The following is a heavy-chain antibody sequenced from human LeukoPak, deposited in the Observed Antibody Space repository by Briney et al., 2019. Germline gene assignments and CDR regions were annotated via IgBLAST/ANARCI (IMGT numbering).Heavy chain of an antibody. J-gene: IGHJ4*02. V-gene: IGHV3-21*01. CDR3: ARGEVVVVAATPDY. Sequence: GGSLRLSCAASGFTFSSYSMNWVRQAPGKGLEWASSISSSSSYIYYADSVKGRFTISRDNAKNSLYLQMNSLRAEDTAVYYCARGEVVVVAATPDYWGQGTLVTVSS. CDR1: GFTFSSYS. CDR2: ISSSSSYI. D-gene: IGHD2-15*01.